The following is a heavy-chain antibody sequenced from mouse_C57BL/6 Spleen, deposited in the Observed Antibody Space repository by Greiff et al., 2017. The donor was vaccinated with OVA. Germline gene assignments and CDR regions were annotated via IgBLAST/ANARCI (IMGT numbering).Heavy chain of an antibody. J-gene: IGHJ4*01. V-gene: IGHV3-6*01. CDR1: GYSITSGYY. CDR3: ARGELGAMDY. Sequence: EVQVVESGPGLVKPSQSLSLTCSVTGYSITSGYYWNWIRQFPGNKLEWMGYISYDGSNNYNPSLKNRISITRDTSKNQFFLKLNSVTTEDTATYYCARGELGAMDYWGQGTSVTVSS. CDR2: ISYDGSN. D-gene: IGHD4-1*01.